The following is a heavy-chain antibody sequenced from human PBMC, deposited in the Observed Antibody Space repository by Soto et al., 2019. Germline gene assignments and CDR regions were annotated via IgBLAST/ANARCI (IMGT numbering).Heavy chain of an antibody. Sequence: QVQLVESGGGVVQPGRSLRLSCAASGFTFSSYGMHWVRQAPGKGLEWVAVIWYDGSNKYYADSVKGRFTISRDNSKNTLYLQMNSLRAEDTAVYYCARGSGGRSTSRISPDYWGQGTLVTVSS. D-gene: IGHD2-2*01. V-gene: IGHV3-33*01. CDR1: GFTFSSYG. CDR2: IWYDGSNK. CDR3: ARGSGGRSTSRISPDY. J-gene: IGHJ4*02.